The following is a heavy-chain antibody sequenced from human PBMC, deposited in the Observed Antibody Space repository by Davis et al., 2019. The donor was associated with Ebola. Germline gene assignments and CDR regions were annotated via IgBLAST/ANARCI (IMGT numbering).Heavy chain of an antibody. CDR1: GVSISDHY. Sequence: MPSETLSLTCTVSGVSISDHYWSWVRQSPGKGLEWIGYIYYTGTTKYNPSLKSRVTISVDTSKNQFSLKLSSVTAADTAVYYCARGGGSGGYWGQGTLVTVSS. CDR2: IYYTGTT. CDR3: ARGGGSGGY. J-gene: IGHJ4*02. D-gene: IGHD6-25*01. V-gene: IGHV4-59*11.